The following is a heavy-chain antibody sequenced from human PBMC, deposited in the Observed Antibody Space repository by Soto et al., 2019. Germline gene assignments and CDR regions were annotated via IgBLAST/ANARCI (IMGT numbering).Heavy chain of an antibody. Sequence: ASVKVSCKASGGTFSSYAISWVRQAPGQGLEWMGGIIPIFGTANYAQKFQGRVTITAYESTSTAYMELSSLRSEDTAVYYCARNRGYSYGGYYYYGMDVWGQGTTVTVSS. V-gene: IGHV1-69*13. CDR3: ARNRGYSYGGYYYYGMDV. J-gene: IGHJ6*02. D-gene: IGHD5-18*01. CDR1: GGTFSSYA. CDR2: IIPIFGTA.